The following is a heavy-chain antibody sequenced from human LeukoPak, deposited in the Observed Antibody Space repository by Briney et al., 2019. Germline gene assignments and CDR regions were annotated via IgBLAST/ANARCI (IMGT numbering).Heavy chain of an antibody. Sequence: PSETLSLTCTVSGGSISSYYWSWIRQPPGKGLEWIGYIYYSGSTNYNPSLKSRVTISVDTSKNQFSLKLSSVTAADTAVYYCARDRGHAFDIWGQGTMVTVSS. CDR1: GGSISSYY. V-gene: IGHV4-59*01. CDR3: ARDRGHAFDI. J-gene: IGHJ3*02. D-gene: IGHD5-12*01. CDR2: IYYSGST.